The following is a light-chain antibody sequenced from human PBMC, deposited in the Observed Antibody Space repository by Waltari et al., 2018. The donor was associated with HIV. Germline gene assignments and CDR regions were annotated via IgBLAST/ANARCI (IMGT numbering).Light chain of an antibody. V-gene: IGLV2-14*03. J-gene: IGLJ3*02. CDR2: DVS. Sequence: QSAPTQPASVSGSPGQSITISCAGTSSDVGNYNSVSWYQQHPGKAPKLMIYDVSHRPSGVSNRFSGSKSGNTASLTISGLQAEDEADYFCSSYTTSSTRVFGGGTKLTVL. CDR1: SSDVGNYNS. CDR3: SSYTTSSTRV.